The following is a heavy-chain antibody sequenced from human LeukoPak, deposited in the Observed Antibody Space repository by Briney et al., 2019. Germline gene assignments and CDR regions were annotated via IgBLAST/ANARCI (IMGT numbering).Heavy chain of an antibody. CDR3: ASPGFVVVVAAQWAFDY. V-gene: IGHV3-23*01. J-gene: IGHJ4*02. CDR2: ISGSGGST. Sequence: PGGSLRLSCAASGFTFSSYAMSWVRQAPGKRLEWVSAISGSGGSTYYADSVKGRFTISRDNSKNTLYLQMNSLRAEDTAVYYCASPGFVVVVAAQWAFDYWGQGTLVTVSS. CDR1: GFTFSSYA. D-gene: IGHD2-15*01.